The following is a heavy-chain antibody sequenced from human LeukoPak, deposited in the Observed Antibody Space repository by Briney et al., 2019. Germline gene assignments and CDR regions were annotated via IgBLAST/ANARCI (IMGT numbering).Heavy chain of an antibody. V-gene: IGHV1-18*01. J-gene: IGHJ4*02. CDR2: ISAYNGNT. CDR1: GYTFTSYG. D-gene: IGHD3-22*01. CDR3: ARVPSTMIVGDLFDY. Sequence: ASVKVSCKTSGYTFTSYGISWVRQAPGQGLEWMGWISAYNGNTNYAQKVQGRVTMTTDTSTSTAYMELRSLRSDDTAVYYCARVPSTMIVGDLFDYWGQGTLVTVSS.